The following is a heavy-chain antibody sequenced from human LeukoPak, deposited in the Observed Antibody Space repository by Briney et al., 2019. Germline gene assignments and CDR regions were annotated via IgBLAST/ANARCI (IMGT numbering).Heavy chain of an antibody. Sequence: GGSLRLSCAASGFTFSSYAMSWVRQAPGKGLEWVSAISGSGGSTYYADSVKGRFTISRDNSKTTLYLQMNSLRAEDTAVYYCAKDQKVLRFLEWLFVYGMDVWGQGTTVTVSS. CDR3: AKDQKVLRFLEWLFVYGMDV. J-gene: IGHJ6*02. CDR1: GFTFSSYA. V-gene: IGHV3-23*01. D-gene: IGHD3-3*01. CDR2: ISGSGGST.